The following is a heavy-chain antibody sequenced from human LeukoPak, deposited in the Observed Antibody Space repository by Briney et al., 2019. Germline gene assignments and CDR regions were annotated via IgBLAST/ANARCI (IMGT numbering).Heavy chain of an antibody. Sequence: QTGGSLRLSCAASGFTFSSYAMTWVRQAPGKGLEWVSAISGSGGTTYYADSVKGRFTISRDNSKNTLYLQMNSLRAEDTAVYYCAKFGEPLNYWGQGTLVTVSS. V-gene: IGHV3-23*01. CDR2: ISGSGGTT. CDR3: AKFGEPLNY. CDR1: GFTFSSYA. D-gene: IGHD3-10*01. J-gene: IGHJ4*02.